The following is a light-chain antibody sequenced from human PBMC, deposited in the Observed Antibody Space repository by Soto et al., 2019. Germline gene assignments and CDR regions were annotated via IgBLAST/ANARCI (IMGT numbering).Light chain of an antibody. CDR3: QSYDSRSWV. J-gene: IGLJ3*02. Sequence: QPVLTQPPSVSGAPGQRVTISCTGSSSNIGAGYDVHWYQQFPRTAPKLLIYDNNNRPSGVPDRFSGSKSGTSASLAITGLQAEDEADYYCQSYDSRSWVFGGGTQLTVL. CDR2: DNN. CDR1: SSNIGAGYD. V-gene: IGLV1-40*01.